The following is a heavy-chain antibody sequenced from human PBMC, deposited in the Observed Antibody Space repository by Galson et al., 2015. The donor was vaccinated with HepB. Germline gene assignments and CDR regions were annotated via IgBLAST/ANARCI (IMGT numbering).Heavy chain of an antibody. Sequence: SLRLSCAASGFSFSSYAMTWVRQAPGRGLEWIASISSGSMYIYYADSMKGRFTISRDNSRNTLFLQMNSLRAGDTAIYFCAKVFPEKTDGWYRQALYYFDSWGHGTRVTVSS. V-gene: IGHV3-23*01. CDR2: ISSGSMYI. D-gene: IGHD6-19*01. CDR3: AKVFPEKTDGWYRQALYYFDS. J-gene: IGHJ4*01. CDR1: GFSFSSYA.